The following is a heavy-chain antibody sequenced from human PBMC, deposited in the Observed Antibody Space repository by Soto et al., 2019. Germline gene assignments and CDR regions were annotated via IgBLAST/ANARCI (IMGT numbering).Heavy chain of an antibody. J-gene: IGHJ6*02. V-gene: IGHV5-10-1*01. CDR3: ARRLSGPKEEYNAYYFYGLDV. D-gene: IGHD1-1*01. Sequence: PGETLKISCHASGYMFSHYWITWVRQMPGKGLEWVGTSAPNDYHSNHSPSSQGDVTISAATSINTAYLHWSSLKASDTAIYYCARRLSGPKEEYNAYYFYGLDVWGQGTTVTVSS. CDR1: GYMFSHYW. CDR2: SAPNDYHS.